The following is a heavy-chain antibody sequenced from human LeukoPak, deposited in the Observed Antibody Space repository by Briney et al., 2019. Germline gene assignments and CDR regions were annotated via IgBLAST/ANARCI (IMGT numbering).Heavy chain of an antibody. J-gene: IGHJ6*03. CDR2: IYYSGSA. CDR3: ARWVESTNYYYMDV. Sequence: SETLSLTCSVSGGSISSYYWNWIRQPPGKGLEWIGYIYYSGSANYNPSLKSRVTITIDTSKNQLFLTLSTVTAADTDVYYCARWVESTNYYYMDVWGKGTTVTVSS. D-gene: IGHD5-24*01. V-gene: IGHV4-59*08. CDR1: GGSISSYY.